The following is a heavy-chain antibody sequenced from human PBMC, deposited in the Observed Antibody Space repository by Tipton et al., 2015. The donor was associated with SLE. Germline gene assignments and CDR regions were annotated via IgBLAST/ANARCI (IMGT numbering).Heavy chain of an antibody. V-gene: IGHV4-61*02. D-gene: IGHD3-10*01. CDR1: GGSISSGSYY. CDR2: VYTSGST. Sequence: TLSLTCTVSGGSISSGSYYWSWIRQPAGKGLEWIGRVYTSGSTNFNPSLRSRVTISRDTSKNQFSVKLSSVTAADTAVYYCARGPMVQGSGGMDVWGQGTTVTVSS. CDR3: ARGPMVQGSGGMDV. J-gene: IGHJ6*02.